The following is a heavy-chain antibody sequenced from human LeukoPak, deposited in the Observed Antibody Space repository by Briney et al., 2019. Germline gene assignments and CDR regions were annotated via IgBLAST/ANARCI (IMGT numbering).Heavy chain of an antibody. CDR2: ISGSGGSP. CDR3: AKSRVRSEGSSGSIDY. D-gene: IGHD3-22*01. J-gene: IGHJ4*02. CDR1: GFTFSNYV. V-gene: IGHV3-23*01. Sequence: GGSLRLSCAASGFTFSNYVMSWVRQAPGKGLEWVSAISGSGGSPLYADSVRGRFTISRDTSKNTLYLQMNNLRVEDTAVYYCAKSRVRSEGSSGSIDYWGQGTPVIVSS.